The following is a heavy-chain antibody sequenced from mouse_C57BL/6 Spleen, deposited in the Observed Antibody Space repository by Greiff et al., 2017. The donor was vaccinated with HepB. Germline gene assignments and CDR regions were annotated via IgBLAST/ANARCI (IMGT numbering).Heavy chain of an antibody. CDR3: ARGRNWDGGFDY. J-gene: IGHJ2*01. V-gene: IGHV1-53*01. D-gene: IGHD4-1*01. CDR1: GYTFTSYW. CDR2: INPSNGGT. Sequence: QVQLQQSGTELVKPGASVKLSCKASGYTFTSYWMHWVKQRPGQGLEWIGNINPSNGGTNYNEKFKSKATLTVDKSSSTAYMQLSSLTSEDSAVYYCARGRNWDGGFDYWGQGTTLTVSS.